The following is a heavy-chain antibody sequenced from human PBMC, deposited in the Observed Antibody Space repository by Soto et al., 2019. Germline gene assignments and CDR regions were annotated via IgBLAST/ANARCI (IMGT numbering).Heavy chain of an antibody. CDR3: AGGMGLEQLVPRYGMDV. D-gene: IGHD6-6*01. CDR2: IYYSGST. Sequence: QVQLQESGPGLVKPSETLSLTCTVSGGSISSYYWSWIRQPPGKGLEWIGYIYYSGSTNYNPSLKSRVTISVDTSKNQFSLKLSSVTAADTAVYYCAGGMGLEQLVPRYGMDVWGQGTTVTVSS. V-gene: IGHV4-59*01. J-gene: IGHJ6*02. CDR1: GGSISSYY.